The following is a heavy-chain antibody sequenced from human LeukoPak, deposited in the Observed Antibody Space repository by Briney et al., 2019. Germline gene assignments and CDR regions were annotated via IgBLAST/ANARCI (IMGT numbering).Heavy chain of an antibody. CDR2: INVEGTTT. CDR1: GFTFTRFW. D-gene: IGHD3-10*01. CDR3: TRGGEEPFDY. J-gene: IGHJ4*02. Sequence: PGGSLRLSCAGSGFTFTRFWMHWVRQAPGKGLVWVSRINVEGTTTTYAGSVEGRFTISRDENTLYLQMNHLRVDDTAVYYCTRGGEEPFDYWGQGTLVTVSS. V-gene: IGHV3-74*01.